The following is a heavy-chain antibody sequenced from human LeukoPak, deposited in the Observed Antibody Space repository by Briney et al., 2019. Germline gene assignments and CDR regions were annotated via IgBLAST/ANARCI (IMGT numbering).Heavy chain of an antibody. D-gene: IGHD2-21*02. CDR2: IDSDGLST. Sequence: PGGSLRLSCAASGFAFSTYWIHWVHQAPRKGLVWVTRIDSDGLSTIYADSVKGRFTISRDNAKNTLYLQMNSLRAEDTAVYYCARGGGDHAFDIWGQGTMVTVSS. V-gene: IGHV3-74*01. CDR3: ARGGGDHAFDI. CDR1: GFAFSTYW. J-gene: IGHJ3*02.